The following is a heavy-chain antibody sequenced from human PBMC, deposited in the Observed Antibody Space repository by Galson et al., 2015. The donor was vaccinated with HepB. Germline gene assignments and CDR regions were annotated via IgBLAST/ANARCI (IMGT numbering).Heavy chain of an antibody. V-gene: IGHV3-66*02. J-gene: IGHJ5*02. Sequence: SLRLSCAASGFSVSSDYMSWVRQAPGKGLECVSVIYGGGGTNYADSVKGRFTFSRDNSKNILYLQMNNLRSVDTAVYYCARGRYCTTECYLDPWGQGTQVTVTS. CDR3: ARGRYCTTECYLDP. CDR2: IYGGGGT. D-gene: IGHD2-8*01. CDR1: GFSVSSDY.